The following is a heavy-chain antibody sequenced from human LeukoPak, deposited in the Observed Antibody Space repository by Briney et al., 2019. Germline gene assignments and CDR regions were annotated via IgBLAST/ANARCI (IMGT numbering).Heavy chain of an antibody. D-gene: IGHD6-19*01. CDR2: ISWNSGSI. CDR3: TKDTDSSIDY. CDR1: GFTFDDYA. J-gene: IGHJ4*02. Sequence: GRSLRLSCAASGFTFDDYAMHWVRQAPGKGLEWVSGISWNSGSIGYADSVKGRFTISRDNAKNSLYLQMNSLRAEDTALYYCTKDTDSSIDYWGRGTLVTVSS. V-gene: IGHV3-9*01.